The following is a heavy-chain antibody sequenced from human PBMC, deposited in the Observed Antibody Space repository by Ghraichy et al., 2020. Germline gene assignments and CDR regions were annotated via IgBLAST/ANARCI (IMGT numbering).Heavy chain of an antibody. J-gene: IGHJ4*02. CDR1: GYTFTSYG. CDR2: ISAYNGNT. CDR3: AREHYDFWSGYSDY. V-gene: IGHV1-18*04. Sequence: ASVKVSCKASGYTFTSYGISWVRQAPGQGLEWMGWISAYNGNTNYAQKLQGRVTMTTDTSTSTAYMELRSLRSDDTAVYYCAREHYDFWSGYSDYWGQGTLVTVSS. D-gene: IGHD3-3*01.